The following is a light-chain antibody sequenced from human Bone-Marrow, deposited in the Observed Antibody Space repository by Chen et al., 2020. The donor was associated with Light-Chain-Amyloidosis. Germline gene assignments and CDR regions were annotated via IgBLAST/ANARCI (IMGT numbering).Light chain of an antibody. CDR2: RDT. J-gene: IGLJ2*01. Sequence: SYELTQPPSVSVSPGQTARITCSGDDLPTKYAYWYQQKPGQAPVLVIHRDTERPSGISERFSGSSAGTTATLTIIGVQAEDEADYRCQSADSSGTDEVIFGGGTKLTVL. V-gene: IGLV3-25*03. CDR1: DLPTKY. CDR3: QSADSSGTDEVI.